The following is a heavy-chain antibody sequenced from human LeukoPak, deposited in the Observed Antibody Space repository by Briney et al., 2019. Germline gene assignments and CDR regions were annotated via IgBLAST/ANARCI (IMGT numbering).Heavy chain of an antibody. Sequence: GGSLRLSCAASGFSFSHYGMHWVRQAPGKGLEWVAIIWNHGSKSQYADSVKGRFTVSRDNSKNMLSLQMNSLKIEDTAVYYCSKLHPDDYWGQGTLVTVSS. CDR2: IWNHGSKS. V-gene: IGHV3-33*03. CDR1: GFSFSHYG. J-gene: IGHJ4*02. D-gene: IGHD4-11*01. CDR3: SKLHPDDY.